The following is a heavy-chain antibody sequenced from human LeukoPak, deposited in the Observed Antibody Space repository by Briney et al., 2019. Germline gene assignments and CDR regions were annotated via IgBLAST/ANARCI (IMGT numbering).Heavy chain of an antibody. Sequence: SETLSLTCTVSGAPITNSYWSWIRQPPGKGLEWIGYIYNTGTINYNPSLKSRVTISEDPSKSQFSLKLSSVTAADTAVYYCARYGYSYAYDFWGQGTLVTVSS. V-gene: IGHV4-59*08. D-gene: IGHD5-18*01. CDR1: GAPITNSY. CDR3: ARYGYSYAYDF. J-gene: IGHJ4*02. CDR2: IYNTGTI.